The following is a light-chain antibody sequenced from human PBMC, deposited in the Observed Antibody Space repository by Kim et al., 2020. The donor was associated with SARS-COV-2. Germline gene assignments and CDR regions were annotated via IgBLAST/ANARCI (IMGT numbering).Light chain of an antibody. CDR3: QQGGDWPIT. CDR2: DIS. Sequence: EIVLTQSPGTLSLSPGERATLSCRASQSVRGFLAWYRQKPGQAPRLLIYDISTRATGIPARFRGSGSGTDFTLTISSLEPEDFAVYYCQQGGDWPITFGQGTRLEIK. V-gene: IGKV3-11*01. CDR1: QSVRGF. J-gene: IGKJ5*01.